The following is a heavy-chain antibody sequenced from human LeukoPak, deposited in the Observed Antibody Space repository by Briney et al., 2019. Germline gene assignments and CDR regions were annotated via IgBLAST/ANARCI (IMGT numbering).Heavy chain of an antibody. J-gene: IGHJ6*03. CDR3: AAQCNDDFCYKRDYMDV. CDR1: KNMFTGYF. Sequence: EASVKVSCKTSKNMFTGYFMHWVRQAPGQGLEWIGWINPNSGGTLFARRFQGRVTMTRDTSIGATYMELSRLTSDDTALYYCAAQCNDDFCYKRDYMDVWSKGNMVIVSS. CDR2: INPNSGGT. D-gene: IGHD2-2*02. V-gene: IGHV1-2*02.